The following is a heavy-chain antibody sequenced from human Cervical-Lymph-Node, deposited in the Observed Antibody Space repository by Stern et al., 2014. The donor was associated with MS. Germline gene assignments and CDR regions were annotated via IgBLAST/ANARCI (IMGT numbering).Heavy chain of an antibody. CDR1: GGSLSGSS. CDR2: INDSGNT. CDR3: ARVIWDHGDFAWFDP. D-gene: IGHD4-17*01. V-gene: IGHV4-34*01. Sequence: QVQLQQWGAGLLKPSETLSLTCTVHGGSLSGSSWSWIRQPPGKGMEWIGEINDSGNTTYSPSLRSRVTVSVDNSMNQVILKVKSVTAADTAVYYCARVIWDHGDFAWFDPWGQGTLVTVSS. J-gene: IGHJ5*02.